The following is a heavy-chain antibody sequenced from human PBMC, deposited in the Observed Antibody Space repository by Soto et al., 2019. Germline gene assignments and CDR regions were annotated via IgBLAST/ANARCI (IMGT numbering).Heavy chain of an antibody. CDR2: INPGKETT. D-gene: IGHD3-10*01. J-gene: IGHJ3*01. V-gene: IGHV1-3*01. Sequence: QGQLVQSGAEVKKPGASVKVSCEASGYTFPSYAIHWVRQAPGQRLEWMGWINPGKETTRYSQRFQGRVTITSDTSANTVYMLLSSVTSDVTALYFCARDPEYGSGCLDVWGQGTMVIVSS. CDR3: ARDPEYGSGCLDV. CDR1: GYTFPSYA.